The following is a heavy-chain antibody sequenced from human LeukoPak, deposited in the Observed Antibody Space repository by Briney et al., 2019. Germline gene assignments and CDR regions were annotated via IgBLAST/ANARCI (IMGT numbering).Heavy chain of an antibody. CDR2: IDPSDSYT. Sequence: GESPKTSCRASGYTFTTHWIAWVRQMPGKGLVWRGKIDPSDSYTNYSPSCQGHVTISADKSISTAYLQWSSLKASDTAMYYCVRDSKAAADAYYFHYWGQGTLVTVSS. D-gene: IGHD6-13*01. J-gene: IGHJ4*02. CDR3: VRDSKAAADAYYFHY. V-gene: IGHV5-10-1*01. CDR1: GYTFTTHW.